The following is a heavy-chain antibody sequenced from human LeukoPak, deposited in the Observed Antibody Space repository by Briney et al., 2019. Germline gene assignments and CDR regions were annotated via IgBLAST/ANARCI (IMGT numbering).Heavy chain of an antibody. CDR2: IWYDGSNK. CDR3: ARDDSDAFDI. D-gene: IGHD3-3*01. J-gene: IGHJ3*02. CDR1: GFTFSSHG. Sequence: GRSLRLSCAASGFTFSSHGMHWVRQAPGKGLEWVAVIWYDGSNKYYADSVKGRFTVSRDDSKNTLYPQMNSLSAEDTAVYYCARDDSDAFDIWGQGTMVTVSS. V-gene: IGHV3-33*01.